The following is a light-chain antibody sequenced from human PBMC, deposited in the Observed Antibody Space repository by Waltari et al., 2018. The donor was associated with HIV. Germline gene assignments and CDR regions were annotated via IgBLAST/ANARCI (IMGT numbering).Light chain of an antibody. CDR3: HQYYSEPFS. CDR1: QRELYGTKGKTY. J-gene: IGKJ4*01. V-gene: IGKV4-1*01. CDR2: WAS. Sequence: DIVLTQSPDSLALPLGERATIKCTSSQRELYGTKGKTYFAWYQQKPGQPPKLLISWASTREYGGPDRFTGSGSGTDFTLTIARLQAEDVAVYYCHQYYSEPFSFGGGTKLEIK.